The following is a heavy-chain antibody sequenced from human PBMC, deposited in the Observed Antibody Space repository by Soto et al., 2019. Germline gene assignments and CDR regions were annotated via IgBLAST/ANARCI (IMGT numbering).Heavy chain of an antibody. Sequence: LRLSCAASGFTFSSYEMNWVRQAPGKVLEWVSYISSSGSTIYYADSVKGRFTISRDNAKNSLYLQMNSLRAEDTAVYYCASLGVVVTDAFDIWGQGTMVTVSS. D-gene: IGHD3-22*01. V-gene: IGHV3-48*03. CDR1: GFTFSSYE. CDR2: ISSSGSTI. CDR3: ASLGVVVTDAFDI. J-gene: IGHJ3*02.